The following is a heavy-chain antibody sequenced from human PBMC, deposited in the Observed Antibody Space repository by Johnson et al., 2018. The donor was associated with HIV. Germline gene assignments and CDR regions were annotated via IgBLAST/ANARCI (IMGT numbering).Heavy chain of an antibody. D-gene: IGHD4-17*01. Sequence: VQLVESGGGLVQPGGSLRLSCAASGFTFSSYWMSWVRQAPGKGLEWVANIKQDGSEKYYVDSVKGRFTISRDNAKNSLYLQMNSLRAEDTAVYYCARESSPWGGDYAGYGLDIWGQGTRVAVSS. CDR1: GFTFSSYW. CDR3: ARESSPWGGDYAGYGLDI. J-gene: IGHJ3*02. V-gene: IGHV3-7*01. CDR2: IKQDGSEK.